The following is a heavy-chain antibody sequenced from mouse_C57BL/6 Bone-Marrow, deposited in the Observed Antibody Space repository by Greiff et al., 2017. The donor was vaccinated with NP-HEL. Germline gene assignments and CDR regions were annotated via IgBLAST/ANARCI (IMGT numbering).Heavy chain of an antibody. CDR2: IGPGSGST. J-gene: IGHJ3*01. CDR3: SRSGYYGKGGFAY. Sequence: VQLQQSGAELVKPGASVKISCKASGYTFTDYYINWVKQRPGQGLEWIGKIGPGSGSTYYNEKFKGTATLTADKSSSTAYMQLSSLPSEDSAVYFCSRSGYYGKGGFAYWGPGTLVTVSA. CDR1: GYTFTDYY. V-gene: IGHV1-77*01. D-gene: IGHD2-1*01.